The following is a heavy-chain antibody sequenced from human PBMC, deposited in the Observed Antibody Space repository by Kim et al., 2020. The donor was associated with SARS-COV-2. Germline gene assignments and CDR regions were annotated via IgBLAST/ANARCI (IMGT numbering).Heavy chain of an antibody. V-gene: IGHV3-30*04. CDR1: GFTFSSYA. J-gene: IGHJ4*02. CDR2: ISYDGSNK. CDR3: ARDGDPVLLWFGESKAFDS. D-gene: IGHD3-10*01. Sequence: GGSLRLSCAASGFTFSSYAMHWVRQAPGKGLEWVAVISYDGSNKYYADSVKGRFTISRDNSKNTLYLQMNSLRAEDTAVYYCARDGDPVLLWFGESKAFDSWGQGTLVPVSS.